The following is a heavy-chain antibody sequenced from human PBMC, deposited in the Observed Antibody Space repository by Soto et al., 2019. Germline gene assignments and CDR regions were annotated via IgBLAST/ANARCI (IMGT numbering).Heavy chain of an antibody. CDR1: GFTFSSYS. J-gene: IGHJ6*03. Sequence: GGSLRLSCAASGFTFSSYSMNWVRQAQGKGLEWVSSISSSSSYIYYADSVKGRFTTSRDNAKNSLYLQMNSLRAEDTAVYYCARAFSNYVDYYYYYMDVWGKGTTVTVSS. CDR2: ISSSSSYI. V-gene: IGHV3-21*01. CDR3: ARAFSNYVDYYYYYMDV. D-gene: IGHD4-4*01.